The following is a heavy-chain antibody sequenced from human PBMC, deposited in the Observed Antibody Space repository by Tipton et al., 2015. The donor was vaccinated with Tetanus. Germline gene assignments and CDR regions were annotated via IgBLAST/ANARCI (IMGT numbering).Heavy chain of an antibody. D-gene: IGHD2-15*01. Sequence: SLRLSCAASGFIFSSYGIHWVRQAPGKGLEWLAVSWYDGTDKYYADYVKGRFTISRDNSKNTLYRQMNSLRAEDTALYYCAREADCRGRSCFSGGFDTWGPGTQVAVSS. V-gene: IGHV3-33*01. J-gene: IGHJ4*02. CDR1: GFIFSSYG. CDR3: AREADCRGRSCFSGGFDT. CDR2: SWYDGTDK.